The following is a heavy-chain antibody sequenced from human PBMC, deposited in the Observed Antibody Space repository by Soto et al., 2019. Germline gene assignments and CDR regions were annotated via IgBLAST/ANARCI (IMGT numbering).Heavy chain of an antibody. CDR1: GGSISSYY. Sequence: SETLSLTCTVSGGSISSYYWSWIRQPPGKGLEWIGYIYYSGSTNYNPSLKSRVTISVDTSKNQFSLKLSSVTAADTAVYYCARGYTAPGGYYGMDVWGQGTTGTVSS. D-gene: IGHD5-18*01. CDR2: IYYSGST. CDR3: ARGYTAPGGYYGMDV. V-gene: IGHV4-59*01. J-gene: IGHJ6*02.